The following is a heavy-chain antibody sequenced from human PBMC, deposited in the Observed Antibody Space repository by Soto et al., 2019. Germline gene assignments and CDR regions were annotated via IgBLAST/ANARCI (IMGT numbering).Heavy chain of an antibody. J-gene: IGHJ4*02. CDR2: IYYSGST. CDR1: GGSISSGGYY. D-gene: IGHD3-10*01. CDR3: ARETYYYGSGSYYSFDY. Sequence: SETLSLTCTVSGGSISSGGYYWSWIRQHPGKGLEWIGYIYYSGSTYYNPSLKSRVTISVDTSKNQFSLKLSSVTAADTAVYYCARETYYYGSGSYYSFDYWGQGTLVT. V-gene: IGHV4-31*03.